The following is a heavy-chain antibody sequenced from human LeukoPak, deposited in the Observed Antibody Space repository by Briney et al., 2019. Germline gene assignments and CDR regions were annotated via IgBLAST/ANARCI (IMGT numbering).Heavy chain of an antibody. J-gene: IGHJ4*02. CDR1: GFTFSSYS. Sequence: PGGSLRLSCAASGFTFSSYSMNWVRQAPGKGLEWVSSISSSSSYIYYADSVKGRFTISRDNAKNSLYLQMNSLRAEDTAVYYCARGLGYSYGYGYWGQGTLVTVSS. CDR2: ISSSSSYI. V-gene: IGHV3-21*01. CDR3: ARGLGYSYGYGY. D-gene: IGHD5-18*01.